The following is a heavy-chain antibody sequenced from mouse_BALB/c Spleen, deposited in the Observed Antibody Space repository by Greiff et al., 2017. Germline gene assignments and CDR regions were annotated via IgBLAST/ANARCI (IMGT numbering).Heavy chain of an antibody. CDR3: ARSRDYDDAWFAY. D-gene: IGHD2-4*01. Sequence: ESGPGLVKPSQSLSLTCTVTGYSITSDYAWNWIRQFPGNKLEWMGYISYSGSTSYNPSLKSRISITRDTSKNQFFLQLNSVTTEDTATYYCARSRDYDDAWFAYWGQGTLVTVSA. J-gene: IGHJ3*01. CDR2: ISYSGST. CDR1: GYSITSDYA. V-gene: IGHV3-2*02.